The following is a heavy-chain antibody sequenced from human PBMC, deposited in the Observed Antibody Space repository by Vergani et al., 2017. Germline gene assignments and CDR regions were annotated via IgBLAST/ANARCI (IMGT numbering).Heavy chain of an antibody. D-gene: IGHD5-24*01. CDR3: ARDHRDYNNYPGTFDI. CDR1: GFSFSDHY. V-gene: IGHV3-11*01. CDR2: ISNSGNTI. Sequence: QVQLVESGGGLVKPGGSLRLSCAASGFSFSDHYMTWIRQAPGKELEWVSYISNSGNTIEYADSVKGRFSISRDNAKSSLFLQMDGLRAEDTAVYYCARDHRDYNNYPGTFDIWGQGSMVTVSS. J-gene: IGHJ3*02.